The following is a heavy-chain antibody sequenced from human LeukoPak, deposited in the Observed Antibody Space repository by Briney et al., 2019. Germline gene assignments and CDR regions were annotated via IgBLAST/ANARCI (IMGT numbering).Heavy chain of an antibody. J-gene: IGHJ4*02. V-gene: IGHV1-69*13. CDR3: ATVNYYGSGSYYKAFDY. D-gene: IGHD3-10*01. CDR2: IIPIFGTA. Sequence: SVKVSCKASGGTFSSYAISWVRQAPGQGLEWMGGIIPIFGTANYAQKFRGRVTITADESTSTAYMELSSLRSEDTAVYYCATVNYYGSGSYYKAFDYWGQGTLVTVSS. CDR1: GGTFSSYA.